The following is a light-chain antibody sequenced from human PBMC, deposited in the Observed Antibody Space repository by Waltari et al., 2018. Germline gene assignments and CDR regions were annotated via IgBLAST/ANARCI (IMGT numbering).Light chain of an antibody. CDR2: GAA. CDR3: QQYGSSPT. V-gene: IGKV3-20*01. J-gene: IGKJ1*01. CDR1: QSVSSSY. Sequence: EIVLTQSPGTLSLSLGDRATLSCRASQSVSSSYLAWYHQKPGQAPRLLIYGAARRATGSPDRFSGSGSGTDFTLTISRLEPEDFAVYYCQQYGSSPTFGQGTKVEIK.